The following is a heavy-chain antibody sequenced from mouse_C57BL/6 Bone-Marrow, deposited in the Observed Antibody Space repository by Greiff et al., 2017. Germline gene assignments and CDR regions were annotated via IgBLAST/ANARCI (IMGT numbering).Heavy chain of an antibody. CDR2: ITPSRGYT. D-gene: IGHD1-1*01. CDR1: GYTFTSYW. J-gene: IGHJ2*01. CDR3: SRRDYFGSLDY. V-gene: IGHV1-7*01. Sequence: VQVVESGAELAKPGASVKLSCKASGYTFTSYWMHWVKQRPGPGLEWIGYITPSRGYTKYNQKLKDKAPLTADKSSSTAFMQLSDLTYAASAVYYCSRRDYFGSLDYWGQGTTLTVSS.